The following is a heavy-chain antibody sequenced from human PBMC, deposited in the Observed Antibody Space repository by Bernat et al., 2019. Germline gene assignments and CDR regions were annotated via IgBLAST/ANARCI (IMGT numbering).Heavy chain of an antibody. J-gene: IGHJ6*03. CDR1: GGTFSSYT. D-gene: IGHD6-6*01. CDR2: IIPILGIA. Sequence: QVQLVQSGAEVKKPGSSVKVSCKASGGTFSSYTISWVRQAPGQGLEWMGRIIPILGIANYAQKFQGRVTITADKSTSTAYMELSSLRSEDTAVYYCARCEYSSSSHYYYYYMDVWGKGTTVTVSS. CDR3: ARCEYSSSSHYYYYYMDV. V-gene: IGHV1-69*02.